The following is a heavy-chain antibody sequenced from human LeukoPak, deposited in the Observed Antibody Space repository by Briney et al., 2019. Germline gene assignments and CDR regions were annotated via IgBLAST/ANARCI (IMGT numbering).Heavy chain of an antibody. CDR2: INPNSGGT. Sequence: ASVKVSCKASGYTFTGYYMHWVRQAPGQGLEWMGWINPNSGGTNYAQKFQGRVTMTRDTSISTAYMELSRLRSDDTAVYYCARQDNYYDSSGYTPYWYFDLWGRGTLVTASS. J-gene: IGHJ2*01. D-gene: IGHD3-22*01. V-gene: IGHV1-2*02. CDR3: ARQDNYYDSSGYTPYWYFDL. CDR1: GYTFTGYY.